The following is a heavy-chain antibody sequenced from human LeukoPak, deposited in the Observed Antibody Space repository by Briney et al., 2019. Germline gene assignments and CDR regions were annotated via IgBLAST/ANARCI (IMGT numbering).Heavy chain of an antibody. CDR2: IYYSGST. V-gene: IGHV4-59*01. J-gene: IGHJ4*02. D-gene: IGHD6-6*01. Sequence: SETLSLTCTVSGGSISSYYWSWMRQPPGKGLEWIGYIYYSGSTNYNPSLKSRVTISVDTSKNQFSLKLSSVTAADTAVYYCARDHSSSARGYYFDYWGQGTLVTVSS. CDR3: ARDHSSSARGYYFDY. CDR1: GGSISSYY.